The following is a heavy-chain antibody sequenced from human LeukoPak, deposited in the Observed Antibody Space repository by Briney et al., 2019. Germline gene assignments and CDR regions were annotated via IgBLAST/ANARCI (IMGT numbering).Heavy chain of an antibody. V-gene: IGHV3-7*01. J-gene: IGHJ4*02. CDR3: ARLSTSVAGGDH. CDR2: IKNDGSEE. D-gene: IGHD6-19*01. CDR1: GFSFSTSW. Sequence: GGSLRLSCTASGFSFSTSWMSWVRQTPGKGLEWVANIKNDGSEEYYVDSVKTRFTISRDNAKNSLYLQLNSLIVEDTAVYYCARLSTSVAGGDHWGQGTLVTVSS.